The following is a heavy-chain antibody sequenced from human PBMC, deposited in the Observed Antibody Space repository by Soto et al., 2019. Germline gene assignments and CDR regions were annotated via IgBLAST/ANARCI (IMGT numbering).Heavy chain of an antibody. D-gene: IGHD2-15*01. J-gene: IGHJ6*02. CDR2: ISFDGNNK. V-gene: IGHV3-30*03. CDR1: GFTFNDYA. CDR3: ARDHWDCSGGGCNPHQLNFFAMDV. Sequence: QVHLVESGGGGVQPGRSKRLSCVVSGFTFNDYAIHWVRQAPGKGLEWVAVISFDGNNKFYADSVKGRFTISRDRSETTAYLQMNNLRAEDTAVYYCARDHWDCSGGGCNPHQLNFFAMDVWGQGTTVTVSS.